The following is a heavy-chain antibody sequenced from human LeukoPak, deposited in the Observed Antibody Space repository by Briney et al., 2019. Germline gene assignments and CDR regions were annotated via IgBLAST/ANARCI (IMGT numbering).Heavy chain of an antibody. V-gene: IGHV4-59*11. Sequence: PSETLSLTCSVSGGSISGHYWTWIRQPPGKGLAWIGQIHYTGKPDYKPSLKSRITISVDTSKNQVSLQVSSVTAADSAIYYCARFGVDYDMDVWGHGTTVTVFS. CDR1: GGSISGHY. CDR2: IHYTGKP. CDR3: ARFGVDYDMDV. D-gene: IGHD3-16*01. J-gene: IGHJ6*02.